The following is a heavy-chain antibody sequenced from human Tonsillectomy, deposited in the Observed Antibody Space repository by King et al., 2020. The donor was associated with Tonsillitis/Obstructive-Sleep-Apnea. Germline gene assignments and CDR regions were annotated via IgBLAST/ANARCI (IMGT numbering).Heavy chain of an antibody. Sequence: VQLVESGAEVKKPGESLKISCKGSGYSFSSYWIGWVRQMPGNGLEWMGIIYPGDSHTTYSPSFQGQVTISADKSISTAYLQWSSLKASDTAMYYCARRVIYCTSASCPDAFDIWGQGTMVTVSS. CDR3: ARRVIYCTSASCPDAFDI. V-gene: IGHV5-51*01. CDR2: IYPGDSHT. J-gene: IGHJ3*02. CDR1: GYSFSSYW. D-gene: IGHD2-2*01.